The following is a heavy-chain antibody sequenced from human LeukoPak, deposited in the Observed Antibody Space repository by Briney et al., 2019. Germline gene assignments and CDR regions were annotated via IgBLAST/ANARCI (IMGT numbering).Heavy chain of an antibody. J-gene: IGHJ4*02. CDR2: IRSKAYGGTT. D-gene: IGHD2-2*01. Sequence: GGSLRLSCAGSGFRFGDYAIFWFRQPPGKGLEWVGFIRSKAYGGTTEYAASVKGRFTISRDDSKSIAYLQMNSLKTEDTAVYYCTRGYCSSTSCYPTGYWGQGTLVTVSS. CDR1: GFRFGDYA. CDR3: TRGYCSSTSCYPTGY. V-gene: IGHV3-49*03.